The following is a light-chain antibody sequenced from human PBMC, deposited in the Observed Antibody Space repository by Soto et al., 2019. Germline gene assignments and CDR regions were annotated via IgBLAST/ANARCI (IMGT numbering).Light chain of an antibody. J-gene: IGKJ1*01. CDR3: QQRSNWPPT. CDR1: QSVSSY. Sequence: EIVLTQSPATLSLSPGERATLSCRATQSVSSYLAWYKQKPGQAPRLLIYDASTRATGIPARFSGSGSGTDFTLTITRLEPEDFAVYYCQQRSNWPPTFGQGTKVEIK. CDR2: DAS. V-gene: IGKV3-11*01.